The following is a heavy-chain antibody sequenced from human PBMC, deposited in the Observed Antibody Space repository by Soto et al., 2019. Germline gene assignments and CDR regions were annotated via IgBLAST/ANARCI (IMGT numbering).Heavy chain of an antibody. V-gene: IGHV3-30-3*01. CDR2: VSHDGSNK. Sequence: QVQLVESGGGVVQTGRSLRLSCAASGFSFSSCAMHWVRQAPGKGLEWVAVVSHDGSNKYYADSVKGRVTISRDNSINTVYLQMNRLRAEDSAVYYCARVSIAVAGIAYYFDYWGQGTLVTVSS. D-gene: IGHD6-19*01. J-gene: IGHJ4*02. CDR3: ARVSIAVAGIAYYFDY. CDR1: GFSFSSCA.